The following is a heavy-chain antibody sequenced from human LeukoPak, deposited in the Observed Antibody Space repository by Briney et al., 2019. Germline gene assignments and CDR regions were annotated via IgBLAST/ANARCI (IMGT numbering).Heavy chain of an antibody. CDR1: GGSISSYY. J-gene: IGHJ3*02. CDR3: ARAPVGIAAAGTTGLGAFDI. Sequence: SETLSLTCTVSGGSISSYYWSWIRQPPGKGLEWIGYIYYSGSTNYNPSLKSRVTMLVDTSKNQFSLKLSSVTAADTAVYYCARAPVGIAAAGTTGLGAFDIWGQGTMVTVSS. V-gene: IGHV4-59*12. D-gene: IGHD6-13*01. CDR2: IYYSGST.